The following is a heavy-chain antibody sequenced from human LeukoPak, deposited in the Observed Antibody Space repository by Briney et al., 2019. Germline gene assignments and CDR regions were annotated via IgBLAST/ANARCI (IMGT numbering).Heavy chain of an antibody. CDR1: GYTFTSYG. D-gene: IGHD3-22*01. V-gene: IGHV1-18*01. Sequence: ASVKVSCKASGYTFTSYGISWVRQAPGQGLEWMGWISAYNGNTNYAQKLQGRVTVTTDTSTSPAYMELRSLRSDDTAVYYCARGEYDSSGYYYDIDYWGQGTLVTVSS. CDR3: ARGEYDSSGYYYDIDY. J-gene: IGHJ4*02. CDR2: ISAYNGNT.